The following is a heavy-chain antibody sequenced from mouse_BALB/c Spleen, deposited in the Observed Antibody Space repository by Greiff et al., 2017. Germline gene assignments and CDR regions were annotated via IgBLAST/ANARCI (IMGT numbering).Heavy chain of an antibody. Sequence: EVKLQESGPGLVKPSQSLSLTCSVTGYSITSGYYWNWIRQFPGNKLEWMGYISYDGSNNYNPSLKNRISITRDTSKNQFFLKLNSVTTEDTATYYCAREGYYGSKAYYAMDYWGQGTSVTVSS. J-gene: IGHJ4*01. V-gene: IGHV3-6*02. CDR1: GYSITSGYY. CDR2: ISYDGSN. CDR3: AREGYYGSKAYYAMDY. D-gene: IGHD1-1*01.